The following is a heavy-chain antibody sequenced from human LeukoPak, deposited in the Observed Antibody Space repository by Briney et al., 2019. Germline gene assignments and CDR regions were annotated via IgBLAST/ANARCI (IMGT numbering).Heavy chain of an antibody. Sequence: SETLSLTCTGSGGSISSYYWSWIRQPPGKGLEWIGNIYYSGRTNHNPSLKSRVTISIDTSKNQFSLRLSSVTAADTAVYYCARAVIPAAMWHSYYFMDVWGKGTTVTISS. D-gene: IGHD2-2*01. J-gene: IGHJ6*03. CDR3: ARAVIPAAMWHSYYFMDV. V-gene: IGHV4-59*01. CDR2: IYYSGRT. CDR1: GGSISSYY.